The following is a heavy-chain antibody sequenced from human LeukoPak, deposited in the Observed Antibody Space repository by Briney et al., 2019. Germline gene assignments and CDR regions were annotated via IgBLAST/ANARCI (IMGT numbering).Heavy chain of an antibody. CDR3: AKSRSSSSSCYNY. V-gene: IGHV3-23*01. Sequence: PGGSLRLSCAASGFTFSTYAMSWVRQAPGKGLEWVSDISGSDDSTFYADSVKGRFTISRDNSKNTLFLQMNSLRAEDTAVYYCAKSRSSSSSCYNYWGQGTLVTVSS. J-gene: IGHJ4*02. CDR2: ISGSDDST. CDR1: GFTFSTYA. D-gene: IGHD2-2*02.